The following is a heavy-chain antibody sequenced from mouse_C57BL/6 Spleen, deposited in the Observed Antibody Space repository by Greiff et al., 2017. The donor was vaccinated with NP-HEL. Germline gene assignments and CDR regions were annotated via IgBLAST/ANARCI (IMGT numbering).Heavy chain of an antibody. D-gene: IGHD2-4*01. CDR3: APFMITSGYYYAMDY. CDR1: GFTFSDYG. J-gene: IGHJ4*01. V-gene: IGHV5-17*01. Sequence: EVMLVESGGGLVKPGGSLKLSCAASGFTFSDYGMHWVRQAPEKGLEWVAYISSGSSTIYYADTVKGRFTISRDNAKNTLFLQMTSLRSEDTAMYYCAPFMITSGYYYAMDYWGQGASVTVSA. CDR2: ISSGSSTI.